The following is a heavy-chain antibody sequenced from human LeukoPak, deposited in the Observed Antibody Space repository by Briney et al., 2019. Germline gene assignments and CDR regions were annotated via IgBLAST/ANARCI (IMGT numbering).Heavy chain of an antibody. J-gene: IGHJ6*02. Sequence: ASVSLSCKASGYTFTSYYMHCVRQAPGQGLEWMGIINPSGGSTSYAQKFQGRVTMTRDTSTSTVYMELSSLRSEDTAVYYCARNEDIVVVVAEPGGMDVWGQGTTVT. CDR2: INPSGGST. CDR1: GYTFTSYY. V-gene: IGHV1-46*01. CDR3: ARNEDIVVVVAEPGGMDV. D-gene: IGHD2-15*01.